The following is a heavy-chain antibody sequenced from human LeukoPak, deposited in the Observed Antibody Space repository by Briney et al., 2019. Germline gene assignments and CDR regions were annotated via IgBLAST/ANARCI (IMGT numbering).Heavy chain of an antibody. CDR3: AKDKGDFWSGYPMDV. V-gene: IGHV3-9*03. D-gene: IGHD3-3*01. CDR1: GFSFDDYA. Sequence: GGSLRLSCAASGFSFDDYAMHWVRQAPGKGLEWVSGINWNSAKIGYVDSVKGRFKISRDNAKNSLYLQMNSLRAEDMALYYCAKDKGDFWSGYPMDVWGKGTTVTVSS. CDR2: INWNSAKI. J-gene: IGHJ6*03.